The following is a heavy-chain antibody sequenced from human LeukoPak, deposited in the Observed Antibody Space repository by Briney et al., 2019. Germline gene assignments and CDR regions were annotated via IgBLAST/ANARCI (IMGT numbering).Heavy chain of an antibody. J-gene: IGHJ4*02. D-gene: IGHD6-13*01. Sequence: PGGSLRLSCAASGFTFNNYGLSWVRQAPGKGLEWISYISSSGNTVYYTDSVKGRFTISRDNAKNSLYLQVNSLRDEDTAVYYCASTNSAAAQYYFDYWGQGTLVTVSS. CDR3: ASTNSAAAQYYFDY. CDR1: GFTFNNYG. CDR2: ISSSGNTV. V-gene: IGHV3-48*02.